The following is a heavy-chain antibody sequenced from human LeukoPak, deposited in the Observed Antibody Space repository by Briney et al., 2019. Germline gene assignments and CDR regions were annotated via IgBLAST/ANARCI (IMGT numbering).Heavy chain of an antibody. V-gene: IGHV4-59*01. Sequence: SETLSLTCTVSGGSISSYYWSWIRQPPGKGLEWIGYIYYSGSTNYNPSLKSRVTISVDTSKNQFSLKLSSVTAADTAVYYCARDRGSLGDYYYGMDVWGQGTTVTVSS. CDR1: GGSISSYY. D-gene: IGHD1-26*01. CDR2: IYYSGST. CDR3: ARDRGSLGDYYYGMDV. J-gene: IGHJ6*02.